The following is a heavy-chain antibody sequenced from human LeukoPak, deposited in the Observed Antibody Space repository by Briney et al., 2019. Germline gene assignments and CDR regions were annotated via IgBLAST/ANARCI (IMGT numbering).Heavy chain of an antibody. J-gene: IGHJ4*02. D-gene: IGHD5/OR15-5a*01. CDR1: EYTFTGYY. CDR3: ARDSQVSADY. CDR2: IDPKSGGT. V-gene: IGHV1-2*06. Sequence: ASVKLSCKASEYTFTGYYMHWVRQAPGEGLEWMGRIDPKSGGTSYAQAFQDRVTMTRDTSITTAYMELTRLRSDDTAVYYCARDSQVSADYWGQGTLVTVSS.